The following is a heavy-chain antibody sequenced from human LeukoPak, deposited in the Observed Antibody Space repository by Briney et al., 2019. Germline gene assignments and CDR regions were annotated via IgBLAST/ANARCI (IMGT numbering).Heavy chain of an antibody. V-gene: IGHV4-34*01. D-gene: IGHD3-10*01. CDR3: ARFPHPRSLAFGELYRYYFDY. CDR2: INHSGST. J-gene: IGHJ4*02. CDR1: GGSFSGYY. Sequence: SETLSLTCAVYGGSFSGYYWSWIRQPPGKGLEWIGEINHSGSTNYNPSLKSRVTISVDTSKNQFSLKLSSVTAADTAVYYCARFPHPRSLAFGELYRYYFDYWGQGTLVTVSS.